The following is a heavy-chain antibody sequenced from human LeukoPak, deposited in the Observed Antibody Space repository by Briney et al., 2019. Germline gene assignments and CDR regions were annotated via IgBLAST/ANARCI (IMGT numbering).Heavy chain of an antibody. CDR1: GYTFTSYG. J-gene: IGHJ5*02. CDR3: ARDPLVVVPVASHEDNWFDP. D-gene: IGHD2-2*01. CDR2: ISAYNGNT. V-gene: IGHV1-18*01. Sequence: ASVKVSCKASGYTFTSYGISWVRQAPGQGLEWMGWISAYNGNTNYAQKLQGRVTMTTDTSTSTAYMELRSLRSEDTAVYYCARDPLVVVPVASHEDNWFDPWGQGNLVTVSS.